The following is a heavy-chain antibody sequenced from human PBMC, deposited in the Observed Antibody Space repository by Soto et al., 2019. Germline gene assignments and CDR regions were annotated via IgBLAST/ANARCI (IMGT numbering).Heavy chain of an antibody. J-gene: IGHJ5*02. D-gene: IGHD6-6*01. CDR1: GGSISSSTYY. Sequence: PSETLPLTCTVSGGSISSSTYYWDWIRQPPGKGLEWFGAMYYTGNKNYDPSLESRVTMSVDTSKNQFFLKLRSVTPPDTAVYYCARRSRSSLGSLFDPWGRGILVTVSS. CDR2: MYYTGNK. CDR3: ARRSRSSLGSLFDP. V-gene: IGHV4-39*01.